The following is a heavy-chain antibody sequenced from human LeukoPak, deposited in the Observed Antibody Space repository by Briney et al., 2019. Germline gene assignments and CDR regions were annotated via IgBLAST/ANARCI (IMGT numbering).Heavy chain of an antibody. CDR3: AKEAEYCSSTSCHLGYMDV. Sequence: GGSLRLSCAASGFTFSSYAMHWVRQAPGKGLEWVAVISYDGSNKYYADSVKGRFTISRDNSKNTLYLQMNSLRAEDTAVYYCAKEAEYCSSTSCHLGYMDVWGKGTTVTVSS. J-gene: IGHJ6*03. CDR1: GFTFSSYA. V-gene: IGHV3-30-3*01. D-gene: IGHD2-2*01. CDR2: ISYDGSNK.